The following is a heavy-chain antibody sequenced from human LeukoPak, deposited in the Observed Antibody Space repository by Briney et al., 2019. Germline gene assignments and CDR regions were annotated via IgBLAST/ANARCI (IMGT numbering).Heavy chain of an antibody. CDR1: GGSMSSSNW. Sequence: PSGTLSLTCAVSGGSMSSSNWWSWVRQPPAKGLSWIGEIYHSGSTNYNPSLKSRVTISVDKSKNQFSLKLSSVTAADTAVYYCARGVYDSSGYYPYYFDYWGQGTLVTVSS. D-gene: IGHD3-22*01. J-gene: IGHJ4*02. V-gene: IGHV4-4*02. CDR3: ARGVYDSSGYYPYYFDY. CDR2: IYHSGST.